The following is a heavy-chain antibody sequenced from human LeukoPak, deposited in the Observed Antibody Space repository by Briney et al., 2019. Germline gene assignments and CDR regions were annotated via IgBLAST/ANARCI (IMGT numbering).Heavy chain of an antibody. CDR1: GFTFSNAW. Sequence: GGSLRLSCAASGFTFSNAWMSWVRQAPGKGLEWVGRIKSKTDGGTTDYAAPVKGRFTISRDDSKNTLYLQMSSLRAEDTAVYYCARAVAAGRRFDYWGQGTLVTVSS. V-gene: IGHV3-15*01. CDR3: ARAVAAGRRFDY. D-gene: IGHD6-13*01. CDR2: IKSKTDGGTT. J-gene: IGHJ4*02.